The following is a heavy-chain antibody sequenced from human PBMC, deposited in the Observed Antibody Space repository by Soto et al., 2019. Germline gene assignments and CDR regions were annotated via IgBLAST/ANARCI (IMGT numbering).Heavy chain of an antibody. CDR1: GFTFSSYG. D-gene: IGHD4-17*01. Sequence: GGSLRLSCAASGFTFSSYGMHWVRQAPGKGLEWVAVIWYDGSNKYYADSVKGRFTISRDNSKNTLYLQMNSLRAEDTAVYYCARDRAVTPNYYYMDVWGKGTTVTVSS. CDR3: ARDRAVTPNYYYMDV. CDR2: IWYDGSNK. V-gene: IGHV3-33*01. J-gene: IGHJ6*03.